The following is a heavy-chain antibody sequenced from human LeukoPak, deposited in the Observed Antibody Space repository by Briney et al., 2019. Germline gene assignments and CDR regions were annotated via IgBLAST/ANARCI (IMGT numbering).Heavy chain of an antibody. J-gene: IGHJ3*02. Sequence: ASVKVSCKVSGYTLSELSMHWVRRAPGKGLEWMGWMNPNSGNTGYAQKFQGRVTMTRNTSISTAYMELSSLRSEDTAVYYCARGRGRGAPLVAFDIWGQGTMVTVSS. V-gene: IGHV1-8*01. CDR3: ARGRGRGAPLVAFDI. CDR1: GYTLSELS. CDR2: MNPNSGNT. D-gene: IGHD3-10*01.